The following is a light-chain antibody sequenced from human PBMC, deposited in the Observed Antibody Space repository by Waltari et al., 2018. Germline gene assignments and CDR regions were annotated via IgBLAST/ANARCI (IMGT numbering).Light chain of an antibody. CDR2: GNT. Sequence: QSVLTQPPSVSGAPRQSVTIPCTGSSSNIGAGPDVHLFQRLPGTAPKLLIDGNTNRPSGVPDRFSGSKSGTSASLAITGLQAEDEADYFCQSFDNYVSGGTVFGGGTKLAVL. J-gene: IGLJ3*02. CDR1: SSNIGAGPD. V-gene: IGLV1-40*01. CDR3: QSFDNYVSGGTV.